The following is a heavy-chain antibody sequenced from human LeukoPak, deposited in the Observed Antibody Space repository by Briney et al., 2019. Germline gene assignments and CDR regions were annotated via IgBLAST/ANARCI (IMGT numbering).Heavy chain of an antibody. J-gene: IGHJ1*01. D-gene: IGHD6-19*01. CDR3: AKMSSGWYLFSEYFQH. V-gene: IGHV3-23*01. Sequence: GGSLRLSCAASGFTFSSYAMSCVRQAPGKGLEWVSAISGSGGSTYYADSVKGRFTISRDNSKNTLYLQMNSMRAEDTAVYYCAKMSSGWYLFSEYFQHWGQGTPVTVSS. CDR1: GFTFSSYA. CDR2: ISGSGGST.